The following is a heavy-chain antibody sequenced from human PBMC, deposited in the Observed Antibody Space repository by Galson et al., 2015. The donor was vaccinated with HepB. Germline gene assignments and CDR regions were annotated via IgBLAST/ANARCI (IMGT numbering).Heavy chain of an antibody. CDR3: ARGRRYSGSWYYFDY. Sequence: SLRLSCAASGFTFSDYYMSWIRQAPGKGLEWVSYISSSSSYTNYADPVKGRFTISRDNAKNSLYLQMNSLRAEDTAVYYCARGRRYSGSWYYFDYWGQGTLVTVSS. CDR2: ISSSSSYT. J-gene: IGHJ4*02. V-gene: IGHV3-11*06. CDR1: GFTFSDYY. D-gene: IGHD1-26*01.